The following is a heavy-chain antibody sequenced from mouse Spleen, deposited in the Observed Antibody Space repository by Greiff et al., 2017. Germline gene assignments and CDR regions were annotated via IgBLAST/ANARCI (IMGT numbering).Heavy chain of an antibody. J-gene: IGHJ4*01. V-gene: IGHV5-4*02. D-gene: IGHD1-1*01. CDR2: ISDGGSYT. CDR3: ARDGDYYGTPYAMDY. Sequence: EVKLVESGGGLVKPGGSLKLSCAASGFTFSDYYMYWVRQTPEKRLEWVATISDGGSYTYYPDSVKGRFTISRDNAKNNLYLQMSSLKSEDTAMYYCARDGDYYGTPYAMDYWGQGTSVTVSS. CDR1: GFTFSDYY.